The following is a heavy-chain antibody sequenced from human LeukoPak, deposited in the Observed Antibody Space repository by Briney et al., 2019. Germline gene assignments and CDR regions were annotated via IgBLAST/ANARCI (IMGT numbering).Heavy chain of an antibody. CDR1: GFSLSRYA. CDR3: AKCRGSSWSDYFDY. V-gene: IGHV3-23*01. J-gene: IGHJ4*02. CDR2: ISDSGGST. D-gene: IGHD6-13*01. Sequence: PGASLRLSCAVSGFSLSRYAMSWVRKAPGKGLEWVSAISDSGGSTYYADSVKGRFTISRDNSRNTLYLQMNTLRAEDTAVYYCAKCRGSSWSDYFDYWGQGTLVTASS.